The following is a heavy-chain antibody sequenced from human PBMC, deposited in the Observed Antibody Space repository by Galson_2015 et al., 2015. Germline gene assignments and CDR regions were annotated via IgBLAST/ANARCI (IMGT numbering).Heavy chain of an antibody. Sequence: QSGAEVKKPGESLTISCKGSGYSFTSYWIGWVRQMPGKGLEWMGIIYPGDSDTRYSPSFQGQVTISADKSISTAYLQWSSLKASDTAMYYCARRRYYDSSGYYPHDAFDIWGQGTMVTVSS. CDR2: IYPGDSDT. CDR3: ARRRYYDSSGYYPHDAFDI. CDR1: GYSFTSYW. D-gene: IGHD3-22*01. V-gene: IGHV5-51*01. J-gene: IGHJ3*02.